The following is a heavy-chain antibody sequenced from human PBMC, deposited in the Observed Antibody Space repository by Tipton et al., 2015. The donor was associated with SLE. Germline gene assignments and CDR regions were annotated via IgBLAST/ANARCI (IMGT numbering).Heavy chain of an antibody. J-gene: IGHJ6*02. V-gene: IGHV3-53*04. CDR2: IYSGGST. D-gene: IGHD3-22*01. Sequence: SLRLSCAASGFTVSSNYMSWVRQAPGKGLEWVSVIYSGGSTYYADSVKGRFTISRHNSKNTLYLQMNSLRAEDTAVYYCARVTTNYYYGMDVWGQGTTVTVSS. CDR3: ARVTTNYYYGMDV. CDR1: GFTVSSNY.